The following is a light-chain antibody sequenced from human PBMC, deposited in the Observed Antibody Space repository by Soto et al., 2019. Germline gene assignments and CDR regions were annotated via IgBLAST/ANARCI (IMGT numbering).Light chain of an antibody. CDR3: QSYDSSLSGSV. CDR2: RNT. Sequence: QSVLTQPPPVSGAPGQRVTISCTGSSSNIGAGYDVHWYQQLPGTAPKLLIYRNTNRPSGVPDRFSGSKSGTSASLAITGLQAEDEADYYCQSYDSSLSGSVFGGGTKLTVL. V-gene: IGLV1-40*01. J-gene: IGLJ3*02. CDR1: SSNIGAGYD.